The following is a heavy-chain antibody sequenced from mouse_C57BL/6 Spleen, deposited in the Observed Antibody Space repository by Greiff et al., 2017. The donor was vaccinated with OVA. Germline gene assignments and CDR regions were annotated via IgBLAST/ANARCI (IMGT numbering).Heavy chain of an antibody. CDR3: ARGLGEGY. D-gene: IGHD3-3*01. J-gene: IGHJ2*01. Sequence: QVQLQQPGAELVKPGASVKLSCKASGYTFTSYWMQWVKQRPGQGLEWIGEIDPSDSYTNYNQKFKGKATLTVDTSSSTAYMQLSSLTSEDSAVYYCARGLGEGYWGQGTTLTVSS. CDR2: IDPSDSYT. CDR1: GYTFTSYW. V-gene: IGHV1-50*01.